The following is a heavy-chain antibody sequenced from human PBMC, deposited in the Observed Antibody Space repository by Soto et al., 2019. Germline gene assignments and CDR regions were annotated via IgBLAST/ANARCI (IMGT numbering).Heavy chain of an antibody. CDR2: ISEAGDST. V-gene: IGHV3-23*01. CDR3: AKAISGYNAPLDH. Sequence: GGSLRLSCAASQFTFGTFAMSWVRQAPGKGLEWVSFISEAGDSTHYADSVKGRFTISRDNSKNTLYVQMNSLRIEDTAVYYCAKAISGYNAPLDHWGQGTRVTVSS. J-gene: IGHJ4*02. D-gene: IGHD1-1*01. CDR1: QFTFGTFA.